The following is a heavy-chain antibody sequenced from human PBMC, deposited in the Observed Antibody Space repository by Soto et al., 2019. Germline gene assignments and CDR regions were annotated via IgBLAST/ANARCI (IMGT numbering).Heavy chain of an antibody. CDR1: GFTFSSYW. Sequence: EVQLVESGGGLVQPGGSLRLSCAASGFTFSSYWMHCVRQAPGKGMVWVSRIDNAGSRVRYADSVKGLFTISSDNAKNTPYLPINRLRAEYTAVYYCTRVGRSVSGMYVWGQGPTVTVSS. J-gene: IGHJ6*02. V-gene: IGHV3-74*01. CDR2: IDNAGSRV. CDR3: TRVGRSVSGMYV.